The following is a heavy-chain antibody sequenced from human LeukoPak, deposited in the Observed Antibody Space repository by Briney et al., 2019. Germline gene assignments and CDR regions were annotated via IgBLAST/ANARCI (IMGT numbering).Heavy chain of an antibody. D-gene: IGHD5-18*01. CDR3: ARVSGYTYGQ. J-gene: IGHJ4*02. Sequence: GGSLRLSCAASGFTFSSYGMNWVRQAPGKGLEWVSYISSSSSTIYYADSVKGRFTISRDNSKNTLHLLMGSLRPEDMAVYYCARVSGYTYGQWGQGTLVTVSS. CDR2: ISSSSSTI. V-gene: IGHV3-48*01. CDR1: GFTFSSYG.